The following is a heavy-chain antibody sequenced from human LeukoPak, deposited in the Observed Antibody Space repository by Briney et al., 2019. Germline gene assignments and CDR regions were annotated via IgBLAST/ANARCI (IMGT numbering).Heavy chain of an antibody. J-gene: IGHJ5*02. CDR3: ARANLIAAAALSRWFDP. CDR1: GYSFTSYW. V-gene: IGHV5-51*07. D-gene: IGHD6-13*01. CDR2: IYPGDSDT. Sequence: GESLKISCKGSGYSFTSYWIGWVHQMPGKGLEWMGIIYPGDSDTRYSPSFQGQVTISADKSISTAYLQWSSLKASDTAMYYCARANLIAAAALSRWFDPWGQGTLVTVSS.